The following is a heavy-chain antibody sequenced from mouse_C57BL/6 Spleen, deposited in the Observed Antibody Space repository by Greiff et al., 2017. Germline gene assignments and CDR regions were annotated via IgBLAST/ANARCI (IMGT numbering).Heavy chain of an antibody. CDR3: TTDYYGSSYSY. Sequence: EVQLQQSGAELVRPGASVKLSCTASGFNIKDDYMHWVKQRPEQGLEWIGWIDPENGDTEYASKFQGKATITADTSSNPAYLQLSSLTSEDTAVYYCTTDYYGSSYSYWGQGTTLTVSS. CDR1: GFNIKDDY. D-gene: IGHD1-1*01. V-gene: IGHV14-4*01. J-gene: IGHJ2*01. CDR2: IDPENGDT.